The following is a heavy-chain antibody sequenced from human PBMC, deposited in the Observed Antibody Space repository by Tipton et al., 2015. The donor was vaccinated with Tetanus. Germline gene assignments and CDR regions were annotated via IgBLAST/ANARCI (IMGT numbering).Heavy chain of an antibody. Sequence: SLRPSCAASGFTFSSYWMSWVRQAPGKGLEWVANIKQDGSEKYYVDSVKGRFTISRDNAKNSLYLQMNSLRAEDTAVYYCAREDPIAVAGKTYYYMDVWGKGTTVTVSS. CDR3: AREDPIAVAGKTYYYMDV. J-gene: IGHJ6*03. D-gene: IGHD6-19*01. CDR1: GFTFSSYW. CDR2: IKQDGSEK. V-gene: IGHV3-7*01.